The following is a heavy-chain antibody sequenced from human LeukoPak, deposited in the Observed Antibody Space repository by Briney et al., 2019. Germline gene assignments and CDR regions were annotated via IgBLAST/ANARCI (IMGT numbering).Heavy chain of an antibody. CDR3: ARDGKYYDSSGYYYYYYYMDV. D-gene: IGHD3-22*01. Sequence: SETLSPTCTVSGGSISSGSYYWSWIRQPAGKGLEWIGRIYTSGSTNYNPSLKSRVTISVDTSKNQFSLKLSSVTAADTAVYYCARDGKYYDSSGYYYYYYYMDVWGKGTTVTISS. V-gene: IGHV4-61*02. CDR1: GGSISSGSYY. CDR2: IYTSGST. J-gene: IGHJ6*03.